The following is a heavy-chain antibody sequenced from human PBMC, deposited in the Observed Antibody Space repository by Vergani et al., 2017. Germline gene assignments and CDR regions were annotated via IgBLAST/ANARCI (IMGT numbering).Heavy chain of an antibody. CDR1: GFSLTTSGVG. D-gene: IGHD3-22*01. V-gene: IGHV2-5*01. Sequence: QITLKESGPTLLKPTQTLTLTCTFSGFSLTTSGVGVGWIRQPPGKALEWVALIYWNDDKRYSPSLRSRLTITKDTSKNQVVLRMTNMAPVDTGTYYCAREYRDHQDRSGSPDAFDFWGQGTMVTVPS. CDR2: IYWNDDK. CDR3: AREYRDHQDRSGSPDAFDF. J-gene: IGHJ3*01.